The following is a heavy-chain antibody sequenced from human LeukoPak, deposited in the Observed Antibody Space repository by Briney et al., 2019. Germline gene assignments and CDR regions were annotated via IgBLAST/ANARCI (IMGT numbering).Heavy chain of an antibody. D-gene: IGHD1-26*01. Sequence: SETLSLTCTVSGGSISSYYWSWIRQPPGKGLEWIGYIYYSGSTNYNPSLKSRVTISVDTSKNQFSLKLSSVTAADTAVYYCARDAGGGWPFDYWGQGTLVTVSS. CDR3: ARDAGGGWPFDY. V-gene: IGHV4-59*01. CDR1: GGSISSYY. J-gene: IGHJ4*02. CDR2: IYYSGST.